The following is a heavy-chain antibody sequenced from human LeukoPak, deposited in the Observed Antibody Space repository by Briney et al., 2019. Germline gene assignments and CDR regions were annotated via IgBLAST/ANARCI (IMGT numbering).Heavy chain of an antibody. CDR3: ARDLFRDDPRKYCYYGMDV. J-gene: IGHJ6*02. CDR1: GFTFSDYY. CDR2: ISSSGSTI. D-gene: IGHD2-21*01. Sequence: PGGSLRLSCAASGFTFSDYYMSWIRQAPGKGLEWVSYISSSGSTIYYADSVKGRFTISRDNAKNSLYLQMNSLRAEDTAVYYCARDLFRDDPRKYCYYGMDVWGQGTTVTVSS. V-gene: IGHV3-11*01.